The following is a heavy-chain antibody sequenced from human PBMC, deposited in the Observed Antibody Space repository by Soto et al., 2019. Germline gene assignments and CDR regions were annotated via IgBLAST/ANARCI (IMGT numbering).Heavy chain of an antibody. CDR2: VHYSWGS. V-gene: IGHV4-59*08. J-gene: IGHJ6*02. CDR3: ARQGVGALHGLVDV. Sequence: QVQLQESGPGLVKPSETLSLSCTVSGGSISSYHWSGIRQTPGKGLEWIGYVHYSWGSNYNPSLKSRVAISLDTSKSQFSLKLTSVTATDTAVYCCARQGVGALHGLVDVWGQVTTVTVSS. D-gene: IGHD1-26*01. CDR1: GGSISSYH.